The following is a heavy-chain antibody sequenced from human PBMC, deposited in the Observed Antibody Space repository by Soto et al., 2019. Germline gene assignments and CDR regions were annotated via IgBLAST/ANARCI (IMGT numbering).Heavy chain of an antibody. J-gene: IGHJ6*02. CDR2: ISAYNGNT. D-gene: IGHD2-21*02. V-gene: IGHV1-18*01. CDR3: ARGPAYCGGDCSPEDYYYYYGMDV. Sequence: QVQLVQSGAEVKKPGASVKVSCKASGYTFTSYGISWVRQAPGQGLEWMGWISAYNGNTNYAQKLQGRVTMTTDTSTRTAYMELRSLRSDDTAVYYCARGPAYCGGDCSPEDYYYYYGMDVWGQGTTVTVSS. CDR1: GYTFTSYG.